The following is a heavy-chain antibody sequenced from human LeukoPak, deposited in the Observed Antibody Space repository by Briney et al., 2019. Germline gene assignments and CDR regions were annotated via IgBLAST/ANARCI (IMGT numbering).Heavy chain of an antibody. Sequence: GGSLRLSCAASEFIFSNYAMHWVRQAPGKGLEWVAGISYDASTQFHADSVKGRFTISRDNSKSTLYLETNSLRAKDTAVYYCARDYSTGYFYFDYWGQGTLVTVSS. CDR3: ARDYSTGYFYFDY. D-gene: IGHD3-9*01. CDR1: EFIFSNYA. CDR2: ISYDASTQ. V-gene: IGHV3-30*01. J-gene: IGHJ4*02.